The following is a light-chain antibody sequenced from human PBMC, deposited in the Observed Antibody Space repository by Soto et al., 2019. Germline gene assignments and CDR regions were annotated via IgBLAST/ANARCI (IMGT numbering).Light chain of an antibody. Sequence: DIPMTQSPSSLSASVGDRVTITCRASQGTNNFLAWYQQRPGEVPQLLIYASSSLQSGAPSRFSGSGSGTDFTLTIISLQPEDVATYYCQEYKSAPALTFGGGTKVEIK. CDR2: ASS. J-gene: IGKJ4*02. V-gene: IGKV1-27*01. CDR1: QGTNNF. CDR3: QEYKSAPALT.